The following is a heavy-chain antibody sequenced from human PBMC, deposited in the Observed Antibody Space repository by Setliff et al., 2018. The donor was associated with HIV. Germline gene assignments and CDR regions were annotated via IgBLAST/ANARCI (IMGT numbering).Heavy chain of an antibody. Sequence: SETLSLTCTVSGAPLSSYYLNWIRQPPGKGLEWIGYIFYSGTTNYNPSLKSRVTMSVDASKNQFSLILSSVTAADTAVYYCARGPLYGYDRGYFDYWGQGTLVTVSS. D-gene: IGHD5-12*01. CDR3: ARGPLYGYDRGYFDY. CDR2: IFYSGTT. CDR1: GAPLSSYY. J-gene: IGHJ4*02. V-gene: IGHV4-59*01.